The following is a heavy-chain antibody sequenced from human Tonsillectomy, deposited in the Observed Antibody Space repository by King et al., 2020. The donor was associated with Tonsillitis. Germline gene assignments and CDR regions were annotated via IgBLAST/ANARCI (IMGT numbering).Heavy chain of an antibody. D-gene: IGHD2-2*01. CDR1: GGTFSSYA. CDR2: IIPIFGTA. J-gene: IGHJ6*02. Sequence: QLVQSGAEVKKPGSSVKVSCKASGGTFSSYAISWVRQAPGQGLEWMGGIIPIFGTANYAQKFQGRVTITADESTSTAYMELSSLRSEDTAAYYCAREGYCSSTSCYSIGFGMDVWGQGTTVTVSS. CDR3: AREGYCSSTSCYSIGFGMDV. V-gene: IGHV1-69*01.